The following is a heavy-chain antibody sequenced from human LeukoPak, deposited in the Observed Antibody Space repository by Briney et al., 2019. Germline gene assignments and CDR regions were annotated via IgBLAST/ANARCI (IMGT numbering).Heavy chain of an antibody. D-gene: IGHD3-22*01. Sequence: PGGSLRLSCAASGFTVSSSYMSWVRQAPGKGLEWVSVIYSGGSTYCADSVKGRFTISRDNSKNTLYLQMNSLRAEDTAVYYCARYEYYYDSSGGDAFDIWGQGTMVTVSS. CDR3: ARYEYYYDSSGGDAFDI. V-gene: IGHV3-66*02. J-gene: IGHJ3*02. CDR1: GFTVSSSY. CDR2: IYSGGST.